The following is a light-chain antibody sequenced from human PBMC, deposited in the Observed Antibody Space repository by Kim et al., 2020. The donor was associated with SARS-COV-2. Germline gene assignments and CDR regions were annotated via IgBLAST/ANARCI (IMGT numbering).Light chain of an antibody. Sequence: AXEKTAMSTCGGKNIGSKSVHGYQQKPGQTPVLVIYYDSDRPSGIPERFSGSNSGNTATLTISRVEAGDEADYYCQVWDSSSDHPVFGGGTQLTVL. CDR1: NIGSKS. J-gene: IGLJ3*02. V-gene: IGLV3-21*04. CDR2: YDS. CDR3: QVWDSSSDHPV.